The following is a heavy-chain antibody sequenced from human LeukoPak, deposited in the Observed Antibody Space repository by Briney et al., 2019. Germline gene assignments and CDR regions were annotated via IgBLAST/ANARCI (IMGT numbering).Heavy chain of an antibody. D-gene: IGHD3-16*01. V-gene: IGHV4-59*01. CDR2: IYYSGST. CDR3: ARSNLLIKGFDP. CDR1: GGPISSYY. Sequence: SETLSLTCTVSGGPISSYYWSWIRQPPGKGLEWIGYIYYSGSTNYNPSLKSRVTISVDTSKNQFSLKLSSVTAADTAVYYCARSNLLIKGFDPWGQGTLVTVSS. J-gene: IGHJ5*02.